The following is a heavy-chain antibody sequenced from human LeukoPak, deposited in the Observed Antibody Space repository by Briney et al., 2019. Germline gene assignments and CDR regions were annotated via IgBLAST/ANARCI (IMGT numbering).Heavy chain of an antibody. D-gene: IGHD5-12*01. CDR3: ARAEDIVATKYSVGAFDI. V-gene: IGHV1-69*13. CDR2: IIPIFGTA. CDR1: GGTFSSYA. J-gene: IGHJ3*02. Sequence: GASVRVSCKASGGTFSSYAISWVRQAPGQGLEWMGGIIPIFGTANYAQKFQGRVTITADESTSTAYMELSSLRSEDTAVYYCARAEDIVATKYSVGAFDIWGQGTMVTVSS.